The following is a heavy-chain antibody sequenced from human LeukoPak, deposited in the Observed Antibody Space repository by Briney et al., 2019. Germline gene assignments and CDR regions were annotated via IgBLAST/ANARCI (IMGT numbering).Heavy chain of an antibody. CDR1: GFTFSSYA. D-gene: IGHD2-8*02. CDR2: ISSSGGST. Sequence: GGSLRLSCAASGFTFSSYAMHWVRQVPGKGLEYVSDISSSGGSTYYANSVKGSFTISRDKSKNTLYLQMGSLRTEGMAIYYCARGPDVVLVSHWSFFDYWGQGTLVTVSS. CDR3: ARGPDVVLVSHWSFFDY. V-gene: IGHV3-64*01. J-gene: IGHJ4*02.